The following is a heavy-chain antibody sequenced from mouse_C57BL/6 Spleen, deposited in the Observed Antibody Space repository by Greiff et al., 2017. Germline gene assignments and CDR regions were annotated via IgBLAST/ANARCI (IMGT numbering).Heavy chain of an antibody. CDR2: IHPNSGST. Sequence: QVQLQQPGAELVKPGASVKLSCKASGYTFTSYWMHWVKQRPGQGLEWIGMIHPNSGSTNYNEKFKSKATLTVDKSSSTAYMQLSSLTSEDSAVYDGAREGLWEPSYEGYWGQGTTLTVSS. CDR3: AREGLWEPSYEGY. CDR1: GYTFTSYW. V-gene: IGHV1-64*01. D-gene: IGHD1-1*01. J-gene: IGHJ2*01.